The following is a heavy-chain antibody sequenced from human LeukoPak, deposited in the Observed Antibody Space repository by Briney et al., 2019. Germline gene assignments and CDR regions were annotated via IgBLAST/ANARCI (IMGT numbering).Heavy chain of an antibody. CDR3: ARDREAFGYFQQ. CDR1: GFTFSSYA. J-gene: IGHJ1*01. D-gene: IGHD3-3*01. V-gene: IGHV3-21*01. Sequence: GGSLRLSCAASGFTFSSYAMSWVRQAPGKGLEWVSSISSSSGYIYYTDSVKGRFTISRDNAKNSLYLQMNSLRAEDTAVYYCARDREAFGYFQQWGQGTLVTVSS. CDR2: ISSSSGYI.